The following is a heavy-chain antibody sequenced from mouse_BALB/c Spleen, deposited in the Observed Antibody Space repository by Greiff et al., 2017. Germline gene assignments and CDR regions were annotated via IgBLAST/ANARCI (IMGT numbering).Heavy chain of an antibody. D-gene: IGHD2-4*01. V-gene: IGHV5-17*02. CDR2: ISSGSSTI. J-gene: IGHJ4*01. Sequence: EVQVVESGGGLVQPGGSRKLSCAASGFTFSSFGMHWVRQAPEKGLEWVAYISSGSSTIYYADTVKGRFTISRDNPKNTLFLQMTSLRSEDTAMYYCARDDYDGYAMDYWGQGTSVTVSS. CDR1: GFTFSSFG. CDR3: ARDDYDGYAMDY.